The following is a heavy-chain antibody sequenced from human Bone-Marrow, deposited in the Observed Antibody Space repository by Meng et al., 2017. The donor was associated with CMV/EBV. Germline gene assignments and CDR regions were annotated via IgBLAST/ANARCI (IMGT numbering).Heavy chain of an antibody. CDR2: IRYDGSNK. CDR1: GFRFDDYG. CDR3: AKSRSPPKKVVAGPLDY. Sequence: GGSLRLSCAASGFRFDDYGMHWVRQTPGKGLEWVAFIRYDGSNKYYVDSVKGRFTISRDNSKNTLYLQMNSLRPEDTAMYYCAKSRSPPKKVVAGPLDYWGQGTLVTVSS. J-gene: IGHJ4*02. D-gene: IGHD6-19*01. V-gene: IGHV3-30*02.